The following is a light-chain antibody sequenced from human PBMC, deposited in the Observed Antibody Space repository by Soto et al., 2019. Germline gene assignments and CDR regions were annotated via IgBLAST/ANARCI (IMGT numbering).Light chain of an antibody. Sequence: DIHLTQSPSTLSASVGDRVTITCRASQSINGWLAWYQQKPGKAPKLLIYDASSLHSGVPSRFTGSGFGTEFTLTISSLQPEDFATYYCQQYHRYSRTFGQGTKVDIK. CDR1: QSINGW. CDR3: QQYHRYSRT. CDR2: DAS. J-gene: IGKJ1*01. V-gene: IGKV1-5*01.